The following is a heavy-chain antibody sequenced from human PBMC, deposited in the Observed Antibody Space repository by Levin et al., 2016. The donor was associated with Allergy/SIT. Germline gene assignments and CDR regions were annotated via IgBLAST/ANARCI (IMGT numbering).Heavy chain of an antibody. V-gene: IGHV5-10-1*01. CDR3: ARMSCSSTSCWAAISNWFDP. D-gene: IGHD2-2*01. J-gene: IGHJ5*02. CDR2: IDPSDSYT. Sequence: VRQMPGKGLEWMGRIDPSDSYTNYSPSFQGHVTISADKSISTAYLQWSSLKASDTAMYYCARMSCSSTSCWAAISNWFDPWGQGTLVTVSS.